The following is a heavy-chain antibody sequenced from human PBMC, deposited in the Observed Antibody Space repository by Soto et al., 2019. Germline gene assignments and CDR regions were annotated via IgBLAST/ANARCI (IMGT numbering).Heavy chain of an antibody. J-gene: IGHJ6*02. CDR3: AKGKGAGYGMDA. V-gene: IGHV3-23*01. CDR2: ISGSGGST. Sequence: GGSLRLSCAASGFTFSSYAMSWVRQAPGKGLEWVSAISGSGGSTYYADSVKGRFTISRDNSKNALYLQMNSLRAEDTAVYYCAKGKGAGYGMDAWGQGTTVTVSS. CDR1: GFTFSSYA.